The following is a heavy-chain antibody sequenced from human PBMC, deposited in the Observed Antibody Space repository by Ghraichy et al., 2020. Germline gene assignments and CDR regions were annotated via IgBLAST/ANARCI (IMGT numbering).Heavy chain of an antibody. V-gene: IGHV3-23*01. CDR3: ARHHHNVWYGFDF. CDR2: ISTGGDT. J-gene: IGHJ4*02. CDR1: GFTFSSFA. D-gene: IGHD6-13*01. Sequence: GSLRLSCAVSGFTFSSFAKSWVRQAPGKGLEWVSAISTGGDTYYADSVKGRFTISRDNSKSTLYLQMNSLRVEDTAVYFCARHHHNVWYGFDFWGQGALVTVSS.